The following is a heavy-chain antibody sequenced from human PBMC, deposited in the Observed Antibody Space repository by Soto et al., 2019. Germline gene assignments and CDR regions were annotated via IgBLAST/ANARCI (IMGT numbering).Heavy chain of an antibody. CDR2: ISGSGGST. V-gene: IGHV3-23*01. D-gene: IGHD3-10*01. CDR1: GFTFSSYA. CDR3: AEDLEAVVWFGELDSSWFDT. Sequence: GGSLRLYCTASGFTFSSYAMSWVRQAPGKGLEWVAAISGSGGSTYYADSVTGRFTISRDNSKHTLYLQMTSLRADDTAVYYGAEDLEAVVWFGELDSSWFDTWGQGTLVTVSS. J-gene: IGHJ5*02.